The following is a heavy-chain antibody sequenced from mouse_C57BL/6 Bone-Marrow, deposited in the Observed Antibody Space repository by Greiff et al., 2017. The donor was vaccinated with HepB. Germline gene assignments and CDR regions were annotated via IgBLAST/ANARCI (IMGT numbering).Heavy chain of an antibody. V-gene: IGHV6-3*01. Sequence: EVKLVESGGGLVQPGGSMKLSCVASGFTFSNYWMNWVRQSPEKGLEWVAQIRLKSDNYATHYAESVKGRFTISRDDSKSSVYLQMNNLRAEDTGIYYCTVYYDYVLYAMDYWGQGTSVTVSS. J-gene: IGHJ4*01. CDR1: GFTFSNYW. CDR3: TVYYDYVLYAMDY. D-gene: IGHD2-4*01. CDR2: IRLKSDNYAT.